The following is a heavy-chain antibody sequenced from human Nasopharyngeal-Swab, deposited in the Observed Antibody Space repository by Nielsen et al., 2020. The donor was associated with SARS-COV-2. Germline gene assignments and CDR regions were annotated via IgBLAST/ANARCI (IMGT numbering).Heavy chain of an antibody. Sequence: GESLKISCAASGFTFSSYGMHWVRQAPGKGLEWVAFIRYDGSNKYYADSVKGRFTISRDNSKNTLYLQMNSLRAEDTAVYYCAKDPTHDSSGYYHIDYYYMDVWGKGTTVTVSS. J-gene: IGHJ6*03. CDR3: AKDPTHDSSGYYHIDYYYMDV. V-gene: IGHV3-30*02. D-gene: IGHD3-22*01. CDR2: IRYDGSNK. CDR1: GFTFSSYG.